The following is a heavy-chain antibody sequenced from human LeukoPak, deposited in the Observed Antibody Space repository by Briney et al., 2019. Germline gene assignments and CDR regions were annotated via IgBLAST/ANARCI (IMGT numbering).Heavy chain of an antibody. V-gene: IGHV3-23*01. CDR1: GFTFSSYG. J-gene: IGHJ4*02. Sequence: PGGSLRLSCAASGFTFSSYGMRWVRQAPGKGLEWVSAISASGGRTYYADSVKGRFTISRDNAKNSLYLQMNSLRAEDTAVYYCARNDYDSSGYYYYYFDYWGQGTLVTVSS. CDR3: ARNDYDSSGYYYYYFDY. D-gene: IGHD3-22*01. CDR2: ISASGGRT.